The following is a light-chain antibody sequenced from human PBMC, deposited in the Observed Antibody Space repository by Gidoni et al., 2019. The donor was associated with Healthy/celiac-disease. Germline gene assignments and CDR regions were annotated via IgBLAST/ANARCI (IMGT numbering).Light chain of an antibody. J-gene: IGKJ1*01. CDR1: QSVSISY. Sequence: EIVLTLPPGTLSLSPGERATLSCRASQSVSISYLAWYQQKPGQAPRLLIYGASSRATGIPDRFSGSGSGTDFTLTISRLEPEDFAVYYCQQYGSSRTWTFGQGTKVEIK. CDR2: GAS. V-gene: IGKV3-20*01. CDR3: QQYGSSRTWT.